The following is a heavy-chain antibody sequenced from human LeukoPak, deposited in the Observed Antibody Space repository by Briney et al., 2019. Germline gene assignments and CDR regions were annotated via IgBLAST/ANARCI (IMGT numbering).Heavy chain of an antibody. CDR2: IYTSGST. CDR3: ARAESGYSGYRNGYYYYYMDV. CDR1: GGSISSYY. V-gene: IGHV4-4*07. D-gene: IGHD5-12*01. Sequence: KTSETLSLTCTVSGGSISSYYWSWTRQPAGKGLEWIGRIYTSGSTNYNPSLKNRVTMSVDTSKNQFSLRLTSVTAADTAVYYCARAESGYSGYRNGYYYYYMDVWGKGTTVTVSS. J-gene: IGHJ6*03.